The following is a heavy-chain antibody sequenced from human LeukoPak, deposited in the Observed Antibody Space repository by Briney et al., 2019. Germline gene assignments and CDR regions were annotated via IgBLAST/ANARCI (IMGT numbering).Heavy chain of an antibody. D-gene: IGHD2-2*01. CDR3: AREVPAAILHKTNFDY. Sequence: GGSLRLSCAASGFTFSSYWMSWGRQAPGQGLEGVANIKQDGSEKYYVDSVKGRFTISRDNAKNSLYLQMNSLRAEDTAVYYCAREVPAAILHKTNFDYWGQGTLVTVSS. J-gene: IGHJ4*02. CDR2: IKQDGSEK. V-gene: IGHV3-7*01. CDR1: GFTFSSYW.